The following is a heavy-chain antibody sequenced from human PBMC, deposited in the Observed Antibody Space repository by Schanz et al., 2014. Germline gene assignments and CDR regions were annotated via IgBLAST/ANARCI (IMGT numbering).Heavy chain of an antibody. CDR2: IRYDASNE. CDR3: AKALKPYIASRNGLDV. D-gene: IGHD3-16*01. CDR1: RFAFSNCG. V-gene: IGHV3-30*02. Sequence: VQLVESGGGLVQPGESLRLSCAASRFAFSNCGMHWVRQAPGKGLEWVAFIRYDASNEYYADSVKGRFTISRDNSKNTLYLQMNSLRPDDTAVYYCAKALKPYIASRNGLDVWGHGTTVTVSS. J-gene: IGHJ6*02.